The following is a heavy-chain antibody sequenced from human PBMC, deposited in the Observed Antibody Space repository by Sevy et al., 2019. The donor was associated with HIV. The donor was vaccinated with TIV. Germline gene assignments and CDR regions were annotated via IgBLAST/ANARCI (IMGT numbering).Heavy chain of an antibody. CDR2: LGGSGDTT. CDR1: GFTFSSYA. J-gene: IGHJ5*02. V-gene: IGHV3-23*01. Sequence: GGSLRLSCAASGFTFSSYAMSWVRQAPEKGLEWVSTLGGSGDTTYYADSVKGRFTISSDNSKNTLYLQMNNLRAEDTAVYYCARVGGWEVGCLDNWFDPWGQGTLVTVSS. CDR3: ARVGGWEVGCLDNWFDP. D-gene: IGHD1-26*01.